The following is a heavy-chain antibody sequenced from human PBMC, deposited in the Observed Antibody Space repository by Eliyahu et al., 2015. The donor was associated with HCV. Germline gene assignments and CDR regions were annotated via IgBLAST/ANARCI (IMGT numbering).Heavy chain of an antibody. Sequence: MGWISAYNGNTNYAQKIQGRVTMTTDTSTSTAYMELRSLRSDDTAVYYCASSLENFDYWGQGTLVTVSS. CDR3: ASSLENFDY. D-gene: IGHD1-1*01. J-gene: IGHJ4*02. CDR2: ISAYNGNT. V-gene: IGHV1-18*01.